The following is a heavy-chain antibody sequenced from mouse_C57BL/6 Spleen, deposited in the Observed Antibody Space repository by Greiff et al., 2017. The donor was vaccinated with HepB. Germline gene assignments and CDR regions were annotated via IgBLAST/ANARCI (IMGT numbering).Heavy chain of an antibody. CDR3: ARYYYGSSHYFDY. J-gene: IGHJ2*01. V-gene: IGHV1-18*01. D-gene: IGHD1-1*01. Sequence: EVQLQQSGPELVKPGASVKIPCKASGYTFTDYNMDWVKQSHGKSLEWIGDINPNNGGTIYNQKFKGKATLTVDKSSSTAYMELRSLTSEDTAVYYCARYYYGSSHYFDYWGQGTTLTVSS. CDR2: INPNNGGT. CDR1: GYTFTDYN.